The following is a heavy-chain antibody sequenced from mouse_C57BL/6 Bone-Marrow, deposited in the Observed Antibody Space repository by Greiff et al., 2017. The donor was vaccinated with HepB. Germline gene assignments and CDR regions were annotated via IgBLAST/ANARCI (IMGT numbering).Heavy chain of an antibody. J-gene: IGHJ2*01. V-gene: IGHV1-69*01. CDR2: IDPSDSYT. CDR3: ARGRIITTVVAEDFDY. CDR1: GYTFTSYW. D-gene: IGHD1-1*01. Sequence: QVHVKQPGAELVMPGASVKLSCKASGYTFTSYWMHWVKQRPGQGLEWIGEIDPSDSYTNYNQKFKGKSTLTVDKSSSTAYMQLSSLTSEDSAVYYCARGRIITTVVAEDFDYWGQGTTLTVSS.